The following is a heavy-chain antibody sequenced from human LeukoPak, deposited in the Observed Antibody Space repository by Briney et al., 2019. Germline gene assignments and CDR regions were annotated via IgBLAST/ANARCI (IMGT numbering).Heavy chain of an antibody. CDR1: GGSFSGYY. CDR2: INHSGST. J-gene: IGHJ6*03. CDR3: ARLPGRRRRWGYYMDV. D-gene: IGHD3-16*01. V-gene: IGHV4-34*01. Sequence: SETLSLTCAVYGGSFSGYYRSWIRQPPGKGLEWIGEINHSGSTNYNPSLKSRVTISVDTSKNQFSLKLSSVTAADTAVYYCARLPGRRRRWGYYMDVWGKGTTVTASS.